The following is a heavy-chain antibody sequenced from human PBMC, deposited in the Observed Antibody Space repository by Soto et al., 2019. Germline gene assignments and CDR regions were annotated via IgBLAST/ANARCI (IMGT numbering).Heavy chain of an antibody. CDR3: ARVEPCWSTSCYSVFDS. CDR2: INSDGSST. CDR1: GFTFSSYW. Sequence: EVQLVESGGGLVQPGGSLRLSCAASGFTFSSYWMHWVRQVPGKGLVWVSRINSDGSSTTYADSVQGRFTISSDNAENTLYLQMNSLRAEDTGVYYCARVEPCWSTSCYSVFDSWGQGTLVTVSS. D-gene: IGHD2-2*01. J-gene: IGHJ4*02. V-gene: IGHV3-74*01.